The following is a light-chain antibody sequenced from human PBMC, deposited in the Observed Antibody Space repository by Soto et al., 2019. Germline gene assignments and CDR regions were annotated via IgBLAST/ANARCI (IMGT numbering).Light chain of an antibody. CDR3: LQDYEYPRT. CDR1: QGIATD. CDR2: GAS. V-gene: IGKV1-6*01. J-gene: IGKJ1*01. Sequence: AIQLTQSPSSLSASVGDTVTITCRASQGIATDLGWYQQKPGKAPDLLIFGASGLRGGVPSRFSGSGSVSHFTLTISRLQPEDFATYYCLQDYEYPRTFGQGTTVEIK.